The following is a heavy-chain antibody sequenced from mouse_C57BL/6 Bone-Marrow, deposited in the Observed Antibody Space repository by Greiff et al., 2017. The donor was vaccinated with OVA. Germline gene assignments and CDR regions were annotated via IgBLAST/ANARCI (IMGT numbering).Heavy chain of an antibody. Sequence: QVQLKQSGAELMKPGASVKLSCKATGYTFTGYWIEWVKQRPGHGLEWIGEILPGSGSTNYNEKFKGKATFTADTSSNTAYMQLSSLTTEDSAIYYCAIKGQLRLRLAWCAYWGQGTLVTVSA. V-gene: IGHV1-9*01. D-gene: IGHD3-2*02. CDR3: AIKGQLRLRLAWCAY. J-gene: IGHJ3*01. CDR1: GYTFTGYW. CDR2: ILPGSGST.